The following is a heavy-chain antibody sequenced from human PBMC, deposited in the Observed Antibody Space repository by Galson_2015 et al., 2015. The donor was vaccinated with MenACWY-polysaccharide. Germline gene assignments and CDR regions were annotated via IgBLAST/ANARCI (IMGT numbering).Heavy chain of an antibody. J-gene: IGHJ4*02. CDR2: IIPIFGTA. CDR1: GGTFSSYA. D-gene: IGHD1/OR15-1a*01. Sequence: SVKVSCKASGGTFSSYAISWVRQAPGQGLEWMGGIIPIFGTANYAQKFQGRVTITADESTSTAYMELSSLRSEDTAVYYCARGRHSNINNLDYWGQGTLVTVSS. V-gene: IGHV1-69*13. CDR3: ARGRHSNINNLDY.